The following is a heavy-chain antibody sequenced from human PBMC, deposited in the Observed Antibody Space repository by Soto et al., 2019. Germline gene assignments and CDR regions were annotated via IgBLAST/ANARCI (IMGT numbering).Heavy chain of an antibody. D-gene: IGHD3-10*01. CDR1: GFTFSSYG. CDR2: ISYDGSNK. J-gene: IGHJ4*02. Sequence: QVQLVESGGGVVQPGRSLRLSCAASGFTFSSYGMHWVRQAPGKGLEWVAVISYDGSNKYYADSVKGRFTISRDNSKNTLYLQMNSLRAEDTAVYYCAKDHITMVRGVMDWGQGTLVTVSS. V-gene: IGHV3-30*18. CDR3: AKDHITMVRGVMD.